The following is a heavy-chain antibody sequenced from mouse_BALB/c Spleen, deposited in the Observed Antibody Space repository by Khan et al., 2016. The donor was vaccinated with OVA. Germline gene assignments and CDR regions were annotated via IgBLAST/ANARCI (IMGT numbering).Heavy chain of an antibody. CDR2: VSTGGSYT. V-gene: IGHV5-6*01. D-gene: IGHD1-1*01. CDR1: GFTFSTYG. Sequence: EVQGVDSGGDLVKPGGSLKLSCAASGFTFSTYGMSWVRQTPDKRLEWVATVSTGGSYTYYPDSVKGRFTISRDNAKNTLYLQMSGLKSEETAMFYCTRLAYYYDSEGFAYWGQGTLVTVSA. J-gene: IGHJ3*01. CDR3: TRLAYYYDSEGFAY.